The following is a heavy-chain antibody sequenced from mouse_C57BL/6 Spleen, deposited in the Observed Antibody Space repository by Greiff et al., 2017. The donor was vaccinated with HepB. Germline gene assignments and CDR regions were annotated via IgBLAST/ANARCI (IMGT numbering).Heavy chain of an antibody. V-gene: IGHV1-55*01. Sequence: QVQLQQPGAELVKPGASVKMSCKASGYTFTSYWITWVKQRPGQGLEWIGDIYPGSGSTNYNEKFKSKATLTVDTSSSTAYMQLSSLTSEDSAVYYCARSGPYYGSSYGFSAWFAYWGQGTLVTVSA. CDR2: IYPGSGST. D-gene: IGHD1-1*01. CDR3: ARSGPYYGSSYGFSAWFAY. J-gene: IGHJ3*01. CDR1: GYTFTSYW.